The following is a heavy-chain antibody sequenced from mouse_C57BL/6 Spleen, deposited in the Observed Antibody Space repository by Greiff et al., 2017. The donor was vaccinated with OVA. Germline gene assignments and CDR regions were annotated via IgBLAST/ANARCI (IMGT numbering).Heavy chain of an antibody. Sequence: EVKLMESGGDLVKPGGSLKLSCAASGFTFSSYGMSWVRQTPDKRLEWVATISSGGSYTYYPDSVKGRFTISRDNAKNTLYLQLSSLKSEDTAVYYCAREAVVATTYWYFDVWGTGTTVTVSS. CDR3: AREAVVATTYWYFDV. CDR1: GFTFSSYG. CDR2: ISSGGSYT. D-gene: IGHD1-1*01. V-gene: IGHV5-6*01. J-gene: IGHJ1*03.